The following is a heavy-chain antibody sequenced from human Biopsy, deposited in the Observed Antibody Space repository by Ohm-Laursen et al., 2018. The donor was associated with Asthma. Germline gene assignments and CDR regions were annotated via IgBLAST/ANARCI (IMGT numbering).Heavy chain of an antibody. CDR3: VHTLVGLKAFDF. D-gene: IGHD1-26*01. V-gene: IGHV2-5*02. CDR1: GFSLSTSGGG. CDR2: IYWDDDK. J-gene: IGHJ4*02. Sequence: PTQTLTLTRTFSGFSLSTSGGGVGWIRQPPGKALEWLGNIYWDDDKRYSPSLQSRLTITRDTPKDQVVLTMTNMGPVDTGTYYCVHTLVGLKAFDFWGQGTPVTVSS.